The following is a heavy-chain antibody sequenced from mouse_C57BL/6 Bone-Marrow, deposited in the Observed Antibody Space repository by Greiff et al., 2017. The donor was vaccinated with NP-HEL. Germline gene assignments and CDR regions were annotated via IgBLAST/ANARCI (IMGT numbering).Heavy chain of an antibody. CDR2: ISSGGSYT. D-gene: IGHD2-2*01. J-gene: IGHJ3*01. CDR1: GFTFSSYG. V-gene: IGHV5-6*02. CDR3: ARRGYPAWFAY. Sequence: EVKLMESGGDLVKPGGSLKLSCAASGFTFSSYGMSWVRQTPDKRLEWVATISSGGSYTYYTDSVKGRFTISRDNAKNTLYLQMSSLKSEDTAMYYCARRGYPAWFAYWGQGTLVTVSA.